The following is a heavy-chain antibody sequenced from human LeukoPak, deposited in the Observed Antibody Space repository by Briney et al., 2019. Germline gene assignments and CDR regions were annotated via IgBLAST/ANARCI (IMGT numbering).Heavy chain of an antibody. CDR2: IYSTGSA. D-gene: IGHD3-10*01. J-gene: IGHJ6*03. CDR3: AREHYYGSGLRYYYYYYMDV. V-gene: IGHV4-4*08. Sequence: SETLSLTCTVSGDSLSSYYLSWIRQPPGKGLEWIGRIYSTGSANSYNPSLKSRVTISVDTSKNQFSLKLSSVTAADTAVYYCAREHYYGSGLRYYYYYYMDVWGTGTTVTISS. CDR1: GDSLSSYY.